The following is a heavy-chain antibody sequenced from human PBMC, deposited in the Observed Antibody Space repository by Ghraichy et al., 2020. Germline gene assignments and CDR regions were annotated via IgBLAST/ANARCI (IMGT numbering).Heavy chain of an antibody. Sequence: GGSLRLSCAASGFTFSSYAMSWVRQAPGKGLEWVSAISGSGGSTYYADSVKGRFTISRDNSKNTLYLQMNSLRAEDTAVYYCAKVRGVNYDILTGPYYFDYWGQGTLVTVSS. CDR1: GFTFSSYA. V-gene: IGHV3-23*01. J-gene: IGHJ4*02. CDR2: ISGSGGST. D-gene: IGHD3-9*01. CDR3: AKVRGVNYDILTGPYYFDY.